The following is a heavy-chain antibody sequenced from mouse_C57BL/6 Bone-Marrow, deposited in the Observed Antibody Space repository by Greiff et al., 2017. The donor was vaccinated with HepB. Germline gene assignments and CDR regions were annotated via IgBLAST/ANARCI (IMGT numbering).Heavy chain of an antibody. CDR2: ISDGGSYT. V-gene: IGHV5-4*01. D-gene: IGHD1-1*01. CDR1: GFTFSSYA. Sequence: EVKVVESGGGLVKPGGSLKLSCAASGFTFSSYAMSWVRQTPEKRLEWVATISDGGSYTYYPDNVKGRFTISRDNAKNNLYLQMSHLKSEDTAMYYCAREGVYYYGSSWYFDVWGTGTTVTVSS. CDR3: AREGVYYYGSSWYFDV. J-gene: IGHJ1*03.